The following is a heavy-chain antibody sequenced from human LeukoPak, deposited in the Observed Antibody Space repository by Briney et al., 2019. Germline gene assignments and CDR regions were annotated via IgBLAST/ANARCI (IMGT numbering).Heavy chain of an antibody. D-gene: IGHD2/OR15-2a*01. CDR3: ARSFLDYMDV. CDR1: GVSINPYY. CDR2: IYKSGTT. Sequence: SETLSLTCTVSGVSINPYYWNWIRHSAGKGLEWIGHIYKSGTTNFNPSLTSRVTMSLDTSRNQFSLKLRSVTAADTAVYFCARSFLDYMDVWGKGTTVTVSS. V-gene: IGHV4-4*07. J-gene: IGHJ6*03.